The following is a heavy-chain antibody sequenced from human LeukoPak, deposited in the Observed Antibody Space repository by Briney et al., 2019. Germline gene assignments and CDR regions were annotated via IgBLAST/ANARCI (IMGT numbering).Heavy chain of an antibody. Sequence: PSETLSLTCAVYGGSFSGYYWSWIRQPPGKGLEWIGEINHSGSTNYNPSLKSRVTISVDTSKNQFSLKLSSVTAADTAVYYCARAWGSSSTMYYFDYWGQGTLVTVSS. CDR1: GGSFSGYY. V-gene: IGHV4-34*01. CDR3: ARAWGSSSTMYYFDY. D-gene: IGHD6-6*01. CDR2: INHSGST. J-gene: IGHJ4*02.